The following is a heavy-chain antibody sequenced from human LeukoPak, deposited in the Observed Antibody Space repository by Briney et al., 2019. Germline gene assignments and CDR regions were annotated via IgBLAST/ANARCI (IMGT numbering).Heavy chain of an antibody. J-gene: IGHJ4*02. CDR2: INHSGST. V-gene: IGHV4-34*01. Sequence: PSETLSLTCAVYGGSFSGYYWSWIRQPPGKGLEWIGEINHSGSTDYNPSLKSRVTISVDTSKNQFSLKLTSVTAADTAVYYCASRKLGNDYWGQGTLVTVSS. CDR3: ASRKLGNDY. CDR1: GGSFSGYY. D-gene: IGHD7-27*01.